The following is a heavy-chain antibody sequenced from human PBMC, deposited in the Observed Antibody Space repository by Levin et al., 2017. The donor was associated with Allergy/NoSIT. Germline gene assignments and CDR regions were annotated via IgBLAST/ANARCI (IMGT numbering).Heavy chain of an antibody. V-gene: IGHV4-30-2*01. CDR3: ARVRQQLVNDYFDY. D-gene: IGHD6-13*01. Sequence: SETLSLTCAVSGGSISSGGYSWSWIRQPPGKGLEWIGYIYHSGSTYYNPSLKSRVTISVDRSKNQFSLKLSSVTAADTAVYYCARVRQQLVNDYFDYWGQGTLVTVSS. CDR1: GGSISSGGYS. J-gene: IGHJ4*02. CDR2: IYHSGST.